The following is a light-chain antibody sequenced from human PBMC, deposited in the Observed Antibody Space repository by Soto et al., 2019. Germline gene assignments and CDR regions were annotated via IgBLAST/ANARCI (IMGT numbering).Light chain of an antibody. V-gene: IGLV2-14*01. CDR2: EVS. CDR3: TSYTSSSIRGL. Sequence: QAVVTQPASVSGSPGQSITISCTGTSSDVGGYNYVSWYQQHPGKAPKLIIYEVSNRPSGVSTRFSGSKSGNTASLTISGLQPEDEADYYCTSYTSSSIRGLFGGGTKLTVL. J-gene: IGLJ2*01. CDR1: SSDVGGYNY.